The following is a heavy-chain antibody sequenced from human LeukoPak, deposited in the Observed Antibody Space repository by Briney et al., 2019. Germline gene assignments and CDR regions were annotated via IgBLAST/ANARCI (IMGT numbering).Heavy chain of an antibody. D-gene: IGHD1-26*01. CDR3: ANLWELGY. Sequence: PGRSLRLSCAASGFTFDDYAMHWVRQAPGKGLEWVSGISWNSGSIGYADSVKGRFAISRDNAENSLYLQMNSLRDEDTAIYYCANLWELGYLGQGTLVTVSS. V-gene: IGHV3-9*01. CDR1: GFTFDDYA. J-gene: IGHJ4*02. CDR2: ISWNSGSI.